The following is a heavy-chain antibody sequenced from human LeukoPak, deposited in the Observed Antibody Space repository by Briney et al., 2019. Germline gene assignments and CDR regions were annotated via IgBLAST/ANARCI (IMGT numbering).Heavy chain of an antibody. CDR1: GYSISSGYY. CDR2: IYHSGST. V-gene: IGHV4-38-2*02. D-gene: IGHD6-6*01. Sequence: PSETLSLTCTVSGYSISSGYYWGWIRQPPGKGLEWIGSIYHSGSTYYNPSLKRRVTISVDTSKNQFSLKLSSVTAADTAVYYCAEQLVLAYMDVWGKGTTVTVSS. J-gene: IGHJ6*03. CDR3: AEQLVLAYMDV.